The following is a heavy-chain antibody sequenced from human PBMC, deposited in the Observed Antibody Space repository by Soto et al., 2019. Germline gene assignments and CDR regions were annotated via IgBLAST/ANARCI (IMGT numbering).Heavy chain of an antibody. D-gene: IGHD2-21*02. CDR1: GFTFSSHW. Sequence: GSLRLSCAASGFTFSSHWMHWVRQAPGKGLVWVSRINSDGSSTSYADSVKGRFTISRDNAKNTLYLQMNSLRAEDTAVYYCARDRYCGGDCYSGLDYWGQGTLVTVSS. CDR3: ARDRYCGGDCYSGLDY. J-gene: IGHJ4*02. V-gene: IGHV3-74*01. CDR2: INSDGSST.